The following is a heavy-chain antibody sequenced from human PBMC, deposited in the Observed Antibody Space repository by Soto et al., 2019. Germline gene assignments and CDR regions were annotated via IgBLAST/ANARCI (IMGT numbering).Heavy chain of an antibody. CDR1: GGSISSYS. Sequence: QVQLQESGPGLVKPSATLSLTCTVSGGSISSYSWSWLRQPAGTGLEGIGRIYTSGSTNSNPSLKSRVTMSVGTYKNQSSLKLSSMTAEDSAVYFCARDCDYDSSGEYSSGRRYIHLWSRGTLVTVSS. CDR3: ARDCDYDSSGEYSSGRRYIHL. D-gene: IGHD3-22*01. V-gene: IGHV4-4*07. CDR2: IYTSGST. J-gene: IGHJ2*01.